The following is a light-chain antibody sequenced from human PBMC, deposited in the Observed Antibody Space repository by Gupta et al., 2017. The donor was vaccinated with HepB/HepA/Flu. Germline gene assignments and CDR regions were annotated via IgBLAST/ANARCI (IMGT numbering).Light chain of an antibody. Sequence: EIVMTQSAATLSVSTGERATLSCRASQSVSSSLAWYQQQPGQAPRLLIYGASTRATGIPARFSGSGSGTEFTLTISSLQSEDFAVYYCQQYNDWPRTFGQGTKVEIK. CDR3: QQYNDWPRT. V-gene: IGKV3-15*01. CDR1: QSVSSS. CDR2: GAS. J-gene: IGKJ1*01.